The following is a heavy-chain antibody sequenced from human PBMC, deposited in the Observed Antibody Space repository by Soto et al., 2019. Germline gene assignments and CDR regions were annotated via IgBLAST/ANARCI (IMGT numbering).Heavy chain of an antibody. V-gene: IGHV4-59*01. D-gene: IGHD6-13*01. CDR1: GGSISSYY. CDR3: ARVRGVIAAAGTESSYYYYYGMGV. Sequence: PSETLSLTCTVAGGSISSYYWSWIRQPPGKGLEWIGYIYYSGSTNYNPSLKSRVTISVDTSKNQFSLKLSSVTAADTAVYYCARVRGVIAAAGTESSYYYYYGMGVWGQGTTVTVS. J-gene: IGHJ6*02. CDR2: IYYSGST.